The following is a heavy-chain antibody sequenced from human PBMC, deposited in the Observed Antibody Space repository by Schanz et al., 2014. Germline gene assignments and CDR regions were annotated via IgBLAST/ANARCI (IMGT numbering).Heavy chain of an antibody. V-gene: IGHV4-31*03. J-gene: IGHJ4*02. CDR2: IYFSGAT. CDR1: GGSIRNGPYY. CDR3: ARGRVVPAAPEFDY. Sequence: QVQLQESGPGLVKPSQTLSLTCSVSGGSIRNGPYYWTWIRQHPGKGLEWIGYIYFSGATYINPSLESRVIISVDTSETQFSLKLTSVTAADTAVYYCARGRVVPAAPEFDYWGQGILVTVSS. D-gene: IGHD2-2*01.